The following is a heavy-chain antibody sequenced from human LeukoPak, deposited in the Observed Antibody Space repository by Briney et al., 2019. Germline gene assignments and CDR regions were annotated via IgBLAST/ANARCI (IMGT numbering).Heavy chain of an antibody. V-gene: IGHV1-69*04. CDR1: GGTFSSYA. D-gene: IGHD2-2*01. J-gene: IGHJ5*02. CDR3: ARSPSSIISNWFDP. Sequence: SVKVSCKASGGTFSSYAISWVRQAPGQGLEWMGRIIPILGIANYAQKFQGRVTITADKSTSTAYMELSSLRSEDTAVYYCARSPSSIISNWFDPWGQGTLVTVSS. CDR2: IIPILGIA.